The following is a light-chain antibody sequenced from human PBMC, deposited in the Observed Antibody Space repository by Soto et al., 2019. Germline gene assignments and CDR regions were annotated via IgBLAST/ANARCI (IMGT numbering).Light chain of an antibody. Sequence: EIVLTQSPGTLSLSPGESATLSCRASQSVSSSYLAWYQQKLGQAPRLLIYGASSRATGIPDGFSGSGSGTDFTLTIRRLEPEDFAVYYCQQYDSSPITFGQGTRLEIK. CDR2: GAS. CDR1: QSVSSSY. CDR3: QQYDSSPIT. J-gene: IGKJ5*01. V-gene: IGKV3-20*01.